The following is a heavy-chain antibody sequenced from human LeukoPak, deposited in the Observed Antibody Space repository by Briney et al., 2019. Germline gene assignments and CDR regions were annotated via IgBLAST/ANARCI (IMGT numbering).Heavy chain of an antibody. CDR2: IIPIFGTA. CDR3: AREAQTTVTFWFDP. CDR1: GGTFSSYA. Sequence: SVKVSCKASGGTFSSYAISWVRQAPGQGLEWMGGIIPIFGTANYAQKFQGRVTITAVESTSTAYMELSSLRSEDTAVYYCAREAQTTVTFWFDPWGQGTLVTVSS. V-gene: IGHV1-69*13. J-gene: IGHJ5*02. D-gene: IGHD4-11*01.